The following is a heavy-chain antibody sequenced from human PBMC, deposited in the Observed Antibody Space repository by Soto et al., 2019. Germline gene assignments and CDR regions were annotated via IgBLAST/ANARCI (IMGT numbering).Heavy chain of an antibody. V-gene: IGHV3-74*01. CDR3: ARAEITMVRGVIITEAFDI. D-gene: IGHD3-10*01. CDR1: GFTFSSYW. Sequence: GSLRLSCAASGFTFSSYWMHWVRQAPGKGLVWVSRINSDGSSTSYADSVKGRFTISRDNAKNTLYLQMNSLRAEDTAVYYCARAEITMVRGVIITEAFDIWGQGTMVTVSS. J-gene: IGHJ3*02. CDR2: INSDGSST.